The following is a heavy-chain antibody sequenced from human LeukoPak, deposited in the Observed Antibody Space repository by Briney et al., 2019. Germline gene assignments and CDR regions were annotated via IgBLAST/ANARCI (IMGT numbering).Heavy chain of an antibody. CDR1: GFTFDDYT. V-gene: IGHV3-43*01. Sequence: GGSLRLSCAASGFTFDDYTMHWVRRAPGKGLEWVSVISWHGSTTKYADSVRGRFTISRDNRKNSLSLQMNSLRPEDTALYYCAKDIGDSIGYNYFDSWGQGALVTVSS. CDR3: AKDIGDSIGYNYFDS. J-gene: IGHJ4*02. CDR2: ISWHGSTT. D-gene: IGHD3-22*01.